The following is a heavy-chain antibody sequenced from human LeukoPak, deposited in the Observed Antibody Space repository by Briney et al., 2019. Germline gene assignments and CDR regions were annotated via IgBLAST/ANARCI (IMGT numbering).Heavy chain of an antibody. CDR3: AKMKARDYGDYEIDY. J-gene: IGHJ4*02. V-gene: IGHV3-30*18. CDR2: ISYDGSNK. CDR1: GFTFSTYG. Sequence: PGGSLRLSCAASGFTFSTYGMHWVRQAPGKGLEWVAVISYDGSNKYYVDSVKGRFTISRDSSKNTLYLQMNSLRAEDTAVYYCAKMKARDYGDYEIDYWGQGTLVTVSS. D-gene: IGHD4-17*01.